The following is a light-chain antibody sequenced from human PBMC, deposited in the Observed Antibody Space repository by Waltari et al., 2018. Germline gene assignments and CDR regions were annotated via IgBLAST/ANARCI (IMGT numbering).Light chain of an antibody. Sequence: DIQMTQSPSSLSASVGDRVTITCRASQSITSYLNWYQQKPGKAPKLRIYAASSLQSGVPSRCSGSGSGTDFTLTISSLQPEDFATYYCQQSYSTPLTFGPGTKVDIK. CDR2: AAS. V-gene: IGKV1-39*01. J-gene: IGKJ3*01. CDR1: QSITSY. CDR3: QQSYSTPLT.